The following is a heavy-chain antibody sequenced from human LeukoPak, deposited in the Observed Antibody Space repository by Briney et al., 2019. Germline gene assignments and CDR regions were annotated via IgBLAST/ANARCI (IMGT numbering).Heavy chain of an antibody. V-gene: IGHV3-30*02. J-gene: IGHJ3*02. CDR3: ARGGYDILTGYYKDAFDI. Sequence: GGSLRLSCAASGFTFSSYGMHWVRQALGKGLEWVAFIRYDGSNKYYADSVKGRFTISRDNSKNTLYLQMNSLRAEDTAVYYCARGGYDILTGYYKDAFDIWGQGTMVTVSS. D-gene: IGHD3-9*01. CDR1: GFTFSSYG. CDR2: IRYDGSNK.